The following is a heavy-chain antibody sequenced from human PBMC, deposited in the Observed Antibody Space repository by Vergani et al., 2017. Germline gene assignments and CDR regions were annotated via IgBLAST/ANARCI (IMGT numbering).Heavy chain of an antibody. CDR1: GGSISSGGYY. CDR3: ARSPYCSGGSCYYYYYYYMDV. CDR2: IYYSGST. J-gene: IGHJ6*03. V-gene: IGHV4-31*03. D-gene: IGHD2-15*01. Sequence: QVQLQESGPGLVKPSQTLSLTCTVSGGSISSGGYYWSWIRQHPGKGLEWIGYIYYSGSTYYNPSLKSRVTISVDTSKNQFSLKLSSVTAADTAVYYCARSPYCSGGSCYYYYYYYMDVWGKGTTVTVSS.